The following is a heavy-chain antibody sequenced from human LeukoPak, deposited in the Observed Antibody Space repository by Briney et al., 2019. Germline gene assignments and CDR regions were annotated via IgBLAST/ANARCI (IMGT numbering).Heavy chain of an antibody. CDR3: AKVRRSVAYDY. CDR1: GFDVKSHD. V-gene: IGHV3-13*01. J-gene: IGHJ4*02. Sequence: GGSLRLSCAASGFDVKSHDIHWVGQPIGKGLEWVSSIESPRDIYYAGSVKGRFTISREDAENSVYLQMNNLRVEDTAIYYCAKVRRSVAYDYWGRGTLVTVSS. CDR2: IESPRDI.